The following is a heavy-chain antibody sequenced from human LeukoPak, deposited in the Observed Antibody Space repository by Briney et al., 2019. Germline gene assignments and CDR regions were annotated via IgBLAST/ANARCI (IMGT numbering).Heavy chain of an antibody. CDR2: ITGSGGST. V-gene: IGHV3-23*01. Sequence: GGSLRLSCAASGFTFSSYAMSWVRQAPGKGLEWVSAITGSGGSTHYADTVKGRFTISRDNSKNTLYLQMNSLRAEDTAVYYCAKGRSTLFCFDYWGQGTLVTASS. J-gene: IGHJ4*02. D-gene: IGHD3-9*01. CDR3: AKGRSTLFCFDY. CDR1: GFTFSSYA.